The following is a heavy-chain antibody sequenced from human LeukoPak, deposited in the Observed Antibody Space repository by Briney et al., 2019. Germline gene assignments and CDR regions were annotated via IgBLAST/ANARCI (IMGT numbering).Heavy chain of an antibody. Sequence: SETLSLTCTVSGYSISSGYYWGWIRQPPGKGLEWIGSIYHSGSTYYNPSLKSRVTISVDTSKNQFSLKLSSVTAADTAVYYCARAPGYDSSGYWVGWGQGTLVTVSS. J-gene: IGHJ4*02. CDR3: ARAPGYDSSGYWVG. D-gene: IGHD3-22*01. CDR2: IYHSGST. CDR1: GYSISSGYY. V-gene: IGHV4-38-2*02.